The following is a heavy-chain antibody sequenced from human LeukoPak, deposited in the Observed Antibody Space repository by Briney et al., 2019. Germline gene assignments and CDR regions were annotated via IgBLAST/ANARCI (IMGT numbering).Heavy chain of an antibody. CDR1: GGFISSYF. V-gene: IGHV4-59*01. J-gene: IGHJ4*02. CDR3: ARETLLGDPRFVY. CDR2: TSHSGSA. Sequence: SETLTLTCTVSGGFISSYFWSWIRQPPGKGLEWIGLTSHSGSAKYNPSLKGRVAISVDTSNQLSLKLTSVTPADTAVYYCARETLLGDPRFVYWSRETLVTVSS. D-gene: IGHD3-10*01.